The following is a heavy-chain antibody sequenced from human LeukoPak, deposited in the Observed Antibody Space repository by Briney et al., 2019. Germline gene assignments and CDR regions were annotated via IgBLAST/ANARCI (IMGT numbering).Heavy chain of an antibody. Sequence: PGGSLRLSCAASRFTLSNYWMSWVRQAPGKGLEWVANIKQDGSETYYVDSVKGRFTISRDNAKNSLYLQMNSLRAEDTAVYYCARDAAQLRYFDWLLYGSYFDYWGQGTLATVSS. CDR2: IKQDGSET. V-gene: IGHV3-7*01. D-gene: IGHD3-9*01. CDR3: ARDAAQLRYFDWLLYGSYFDY. CDR1: RFTLSNYW. J-gene: IGHJ4*02.